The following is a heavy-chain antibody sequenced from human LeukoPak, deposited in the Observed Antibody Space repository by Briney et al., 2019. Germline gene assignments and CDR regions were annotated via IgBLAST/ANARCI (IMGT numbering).Heavy chain of an antibody. CDR2: ISGSGCST. J-gene: IGHJ5*02. CDR3: AKDYYDSSGYYDATRFDP. V-gene: IGHV3-23*01. D-gene: IGHD3-22*01. Sequence: GGSLRLSCAASGFTFSSYAMSWARQAPGKGLEWGSAISGSGCSTYYAESVKGRVTIPRDNSKNTLYLQMNSLRAQDTAVYYCAKDYYDSSGYYDATRFDPWGQGTLVTVSS. CDR1: GFTFSSYA.